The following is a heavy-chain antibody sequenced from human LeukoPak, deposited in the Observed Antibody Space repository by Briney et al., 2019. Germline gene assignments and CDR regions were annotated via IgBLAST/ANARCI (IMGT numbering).Heavy chain of an antibody. V-gene: IGHV7-4-1*02. CDR1: GYTFTSYY. D-gene: IGHD6-6*01. J-gene: IGHJ6*03. Sequence: ASVKVSCKASGYTFTSYYMHWVRQAPGQGLEWMGWINTNTGNPTYAQGFTGRFVFSLDTSVSTAYLQISSLKAEDTAVYYCARDEVAARLVRNYYYMDVWGKGTTVTVSS. CDR2: INTNTGNP. CDR3: ARDEVAARLVRNYYYMDV.